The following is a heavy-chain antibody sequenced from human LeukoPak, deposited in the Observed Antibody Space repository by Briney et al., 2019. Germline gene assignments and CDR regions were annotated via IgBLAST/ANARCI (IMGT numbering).Heavy chain of an antibody. Sequence: PSETLSLTCTVSGGYISGYYWSWIRQPPGKGLEWLGEVYYNGSTSHNPSLKSRLTISVDTSKKQFSLNLSSVTAADTAVYYCARDFHSRYGGRYLDYWGQGTLVTVSS. CDR1: GGYISGYY. J-gene: IGHJ4*02. D-gene: IGHD1-26*01. CDR3: ARDFHSRYGGRYLDY. CDR2: VYYNGST. V-gene: IGHV4-59*01.